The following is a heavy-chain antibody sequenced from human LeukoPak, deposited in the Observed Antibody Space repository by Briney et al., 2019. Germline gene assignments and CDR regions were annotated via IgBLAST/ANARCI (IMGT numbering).Heavy chain of an antibody. CDR2: ISYDGSNE. V-gene: IGHV3-30*03. CDR3: ATSRNVGEHAFDI. J-gene: IGHJ3*02. CDR1: GFTFSNYG. Sequence: GGSLRLSCAASGFTFSNYGMHWVRQAPGKGLEWVAVISYDGSNEYYADSVKGRFTISRDTSKNTLYLQMNSLRAEDTALYYCATSRNVGEHAFDIWGQGTMVTVSS. D-gene: IGHD3-10*02.